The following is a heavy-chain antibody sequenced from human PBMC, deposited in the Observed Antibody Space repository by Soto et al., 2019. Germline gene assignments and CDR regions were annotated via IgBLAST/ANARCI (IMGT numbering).Heavy chain of an antibody. CDR2: ISSSSSYI. CDR1: GFTFSSYS. CDR3: ARFESLGYNPRNVDY. Sequence: GGSLRLACAASGFTFSSYSMNWVRQAPGKGVEGVSSISSSSSYIYYADPVKGRFTISRDNAKNSLYLQMNSLRAEDTAVCYCARFESLGYNPRNVDYWGQGTLVTVSS. J-gene: IGHJ4*02. V-gene: IGHV3-21*01. D-gene: IGHD3-16*01.